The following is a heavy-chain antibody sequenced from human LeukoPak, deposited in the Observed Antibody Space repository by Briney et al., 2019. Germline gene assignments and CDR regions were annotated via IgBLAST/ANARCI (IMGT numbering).Heavy chain of an antibody. CDR2: ISYDGSNK. CDR3: ARNDYDSSGYYFDY. V-gene: IGHV3-30-3*01. CDR1: GFTFSSYA. J-gene: IGHJ4*02. D-gene: IGHD3-22*01. Sequence: GGSLRLSCAASGFTFSSYAMHWVRQAPGKGLEGVAVISYDGSNKYYADSVKGRFTISRDNSKNTLYLQMNSLRAEDPAVYYCARNDYDSSGYYFDYWGQGTLVTISS.